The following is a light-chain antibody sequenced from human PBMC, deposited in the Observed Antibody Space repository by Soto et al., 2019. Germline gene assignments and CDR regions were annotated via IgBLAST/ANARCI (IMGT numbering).Light chain of an antibody. CDR3: FSHRSGDSHV. Sequence: QSVLIQPASVSGSPGQSITISCTGTSSDIGAYNYVSWYQQYPGKAPKLMIYGVTNRPSGVSNRFSGSKTGNTASLTISGLQAEDEADYYCFSHRSGDSHVFGTGTKVTVL. CDR2: GVT. V-gene: IGLV2-14*01. J-gene: IGLJ1*01. CDR1: SSDIGAYNY.